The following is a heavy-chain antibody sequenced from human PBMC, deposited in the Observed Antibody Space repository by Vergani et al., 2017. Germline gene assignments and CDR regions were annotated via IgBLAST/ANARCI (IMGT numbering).Heavy chain of an antibody. V-gene: IGHV4-59*02. J-gene: IGHJ4*02. CDR1: GASVNSYY. D-gene: IGHD4/OR15-4a*01. CDR2: VSFRGDT. Sequence: QVKLQESGPGLVKPSETLSLTCTVSGASVNSYYWSWIRQPPGKGLEWMGYVSFRGDTLYDPSVKGRMTISLNTSSNQFSLYLTSVTAADTAVSYCARSRIYYGARSPDYGGQGTLVTVSS. CDR3: ARSRIYYGARSPDY.